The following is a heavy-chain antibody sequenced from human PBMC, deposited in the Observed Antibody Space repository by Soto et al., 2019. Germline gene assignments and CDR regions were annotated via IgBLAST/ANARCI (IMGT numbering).Heavy chain of an antibody. J-gene: IGHJ6*02. CDR1: GGSISSYY. D-gene: IGHD4-17*01. CDR2: IYYSGST. Sequence: PTETLSITCSVSGGSISSYYWTCIRQPPGKGLEWIGYIYYSGSTNYNPSLKSRVTISVDTSKNQFSLKLSSVTAADTAVYYCARADYGGTYYYYDGMDVWGQGTTVLGSS. V-gene: IGHV4-59*01. CDR3: ARADYGGTYYYYDGMDV.